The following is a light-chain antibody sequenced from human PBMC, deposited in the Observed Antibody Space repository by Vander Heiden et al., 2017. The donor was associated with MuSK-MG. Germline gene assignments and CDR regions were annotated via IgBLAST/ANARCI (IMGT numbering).Light chain of an antibody. J-gene: IGKJ3*01. Sequence: DIQMTQSPSSLSASVGDRVTITCRASQSINSYLNWYQQKPGKAPNLLIYPASSLQSGIPSRFSGSGSGTDFTLTITSLQPEDFAAYYCQQCHSTLRTFGPGTKVDVK. CDR1: QSINSY. CDR2: PAS. V-gene: IGKV1-39*01. CDR3: QQCHSTLRT.